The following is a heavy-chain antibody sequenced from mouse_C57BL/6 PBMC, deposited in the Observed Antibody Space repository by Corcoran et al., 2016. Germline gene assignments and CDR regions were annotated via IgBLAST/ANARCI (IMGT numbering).Heavy chain of an antibody. D-gene: IGHD1-1*01. CDR1: GYAFSSYW. CDR2: IYPGDGDT. V-gene: IGHV1-80*01. CDR3: ARAIYYYGSRGYFDV. J-gene: IGHJ1*03. Sequence: QVQLQQSGAELVKPGASVKISCKASGYAFSSYWMNWVKQRPGKGLEWIGQIYPGDGDTNYNGKFKGKATLTADKSSSTAYMQLSSLTSEDSAVYFCARAIYYYGSRGYFDVWGTGTTVTVSS.